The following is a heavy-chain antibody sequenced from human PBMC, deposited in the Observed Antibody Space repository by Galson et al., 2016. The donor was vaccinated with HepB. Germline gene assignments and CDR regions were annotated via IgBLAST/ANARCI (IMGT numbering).Heavy chain of an antibody. CDR3: AKERLVRRIFDH. CDR2: ISTRRTT. V-gene: IGHV3-23*01. Sequence: SLRLSCAASGFVFSNFGLSWVRQAPGKGLEWLASISTRRTTYYSDSVQGRFTISRDNSNNTLYLQMNGLRAEDTAVYYCAKERLVRRIFDHWGQGTLLTVSS. CDR1: GFVFSNFG. D-gene: IGHD1-1*01. J-gene: IGHJ4*02.